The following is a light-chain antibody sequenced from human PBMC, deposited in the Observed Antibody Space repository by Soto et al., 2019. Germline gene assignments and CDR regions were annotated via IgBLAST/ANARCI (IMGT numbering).Light chain of an antibody. CDR1: SSDVGSYNL. V-gene: IGLV2-23*02. Sequence: QSALTQPASVSGSPGQSITISCTGTSSDVGSYNLVSWYQQHPGKAPKLMIYEVSKRPSGVSNRFSGSKSGNMASLTISGLQDEDEADYYCCSYAGSSTLSYVFGTGTKVTVL. J-gene: IGLJ1*01. CDR2: EVS. CDR3: CSYAGSSTLSYV.